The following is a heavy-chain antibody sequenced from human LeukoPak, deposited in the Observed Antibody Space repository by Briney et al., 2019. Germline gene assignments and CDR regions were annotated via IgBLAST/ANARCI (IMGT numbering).Heavy chain of an antibody. CDR3: ARARSPSSGYLLRDHNWFDP. CDR1: GGTFSSYA. Sequence: ASVKVSCKASGGTFSSYAISWVRQAPGQGLEWMGGIIPIFGTANYAQKVQGRVTITTDESTTTAYMELSSLRSEDTAVYYCARARSPSSGYLLRDHNWFDPWGQGTLVTVSS. J-gene: IGHJ5*02. D-gene: IGHD3-22*01. V-gene: IGHV1-69*05. CDR2: IIPIFGTA.